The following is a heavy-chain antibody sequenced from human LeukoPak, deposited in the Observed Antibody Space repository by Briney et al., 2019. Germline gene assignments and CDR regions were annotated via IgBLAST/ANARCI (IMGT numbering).Heavy chain of an antibody. D-gene: IGHD4-17*01. CDR3: ARVSHGDYAYYYYYMDV. CDR2: ISSSGGTI. Sequence: GGSLRLSCAASGFTFSDYYMSWIRLPPGKGLEWVSYISSSGGTIYYADSVKGRFTISRDNAENSLYLQMNSLRAEDTAVYYCARVSHGDYAYYYYYMDVWGKETTVTVSS. V-gene: IGHV3-11*01. J-gene: IGHJ6*03. CDR1: GFTFSDYY.